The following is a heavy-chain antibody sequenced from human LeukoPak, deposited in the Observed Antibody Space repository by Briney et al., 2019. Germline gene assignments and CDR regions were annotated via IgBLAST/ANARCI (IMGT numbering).Heavy chain of an antibody. CDR1: GFSFSGYW. CDR2: INADGTIA. J-gene: IGHJ4*02. CDR3: ARELVSYGDYGY. V-gene: IGHV3-74*01. D-gene: IGHD4-17*01. Sequence: GGSLRLSCAASGFSFSGYWMHWVRQGPGKGLVWVSRINADGTIATYADSVEGRFTISRDNAKNTLYLQMNSLRAEDTAVYYCARELVSYGDYGYWGQGTLVTVSS.